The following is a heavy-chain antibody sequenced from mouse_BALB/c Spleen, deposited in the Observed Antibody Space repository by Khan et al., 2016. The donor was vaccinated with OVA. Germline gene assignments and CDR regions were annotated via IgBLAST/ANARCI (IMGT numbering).Heavy chain of an antibody. CDR1: GYTFTDYY. J-gene: IGHJ3*01. Sequence: VQLKQSGAQLARPGASVRLSCKASGYTFTDYYINWMRQRTGEGLEWIGEIYPGSDNTYYNEKFKDRATLTADKSSSTAYMHLSSLTSEDSAVYFCAREWAAWFPYWGQGTLVTVSA. CDR3: AREWAAWFPY. CDR2: IYPGSDNT. V-gene: IGHV1-77*01.